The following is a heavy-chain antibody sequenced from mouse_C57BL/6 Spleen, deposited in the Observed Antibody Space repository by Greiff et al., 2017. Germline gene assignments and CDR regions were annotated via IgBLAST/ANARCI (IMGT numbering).Heavy chain of an antibody. CDR1: GYTFTSYW. CDR2: IDPSDSET. V-gene: IGHV1-52*01. J-gene: IGHJ4*01. CDR3: ARVSNDYAMDY. Sequence: QVQLQQPGAELVRPGSSVKLSCKASGYTFTSYWMHWVKQRPIQGLEWIGNIDPSDSETHYNQKFKDKATLTVDKSSSTAYMQLSSLTSEDSAVYYCARVSNDYAMDYWGQGTSVTVSS. D-gene: IGHD2-5*01.